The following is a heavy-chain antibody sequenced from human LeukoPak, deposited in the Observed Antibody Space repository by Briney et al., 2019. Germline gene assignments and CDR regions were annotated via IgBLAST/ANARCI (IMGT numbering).Heavy chain of an antibody. CDR3: ARDREEYCSGGSCTNFDY. CDR2: IKQDGSEK. Sequence: PGGSLRLSCAASGFTFSSYWMSWVRQAPGKGLEWVANIKQDGSEKYYVDSVKGRFTISRDNAKNSLYLQMNSLRAEDTAVYYCARDREEYCSGGSCTNFDYWGQGILVTVSS. V-gene: IGHV3-7*01. D-gene: IGHD2-15*01. J-gene: IGHJ4*02. CDR1: GFTFSSYW.